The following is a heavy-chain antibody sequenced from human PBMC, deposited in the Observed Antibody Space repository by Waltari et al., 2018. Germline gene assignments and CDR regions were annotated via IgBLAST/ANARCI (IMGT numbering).Heavy chain of an antibody. V-gene: IGHV1-69*01. J-gene: IGHJ6*04. CDR3: ASAGRYGEAFPV. D-gene: IGHD4-17*01. CDR1: GGTFSSDA. CDR2: IIPIFGTA. Sequence: QVQLVQSGAEVKKPGSSVKVACKASGGTFSSDAISWMRQATGQGLEWMGGIIPIFGTANYAQKFQGRVTITADESTSTAYMELSSLRSEDTAVYYCASAGRYGEAFPVWGKGTTVTVSS.